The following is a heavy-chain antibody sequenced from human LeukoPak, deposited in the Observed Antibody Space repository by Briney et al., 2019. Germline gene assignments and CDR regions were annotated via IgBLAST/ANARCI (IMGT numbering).Heavy chain of an antibody. CDR2: INHSGRT. D-gene: IGHD4-23*01. CDR3: ARDPTTVVTLPYYFDF. V-gene: IGHV4-34*01. J-gene: IGHJ4*02. Sequence: SETLSLTCAVSGGSFFGSHWNWIRQSPEKGLEWIGEINHSGRTNYNPSLKSRVTISVDTSKSQFFLKLTSVTATETALNYCARDPTTVVTLPYYFDFWGQGTLVTVSA. CDR1: GGSFFGSH.